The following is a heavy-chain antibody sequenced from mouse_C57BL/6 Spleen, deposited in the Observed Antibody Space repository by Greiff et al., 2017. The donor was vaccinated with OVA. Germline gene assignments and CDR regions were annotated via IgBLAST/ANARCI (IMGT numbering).Heavy chain of an antibody. CDR3: AREWYYGSTWFAY. J-gene: IGHJ3*01. CDR1: GFTFSDYG. D-gene: IGHD1-1*01. CDR2: VSSGSSTI. Sequence: EVHLVESGGGLVKPGGSLKLSCAASGFTFSDYGMHWVRQAPEKGLEWVAYVSSGSSTIYYADTVKGRFTIARDNAKNTLFLQMTSLRSEDTAMYYCAREWYYGSTWFAYWGQGTLVTVSA. V-gene: IGHV5-17*01.